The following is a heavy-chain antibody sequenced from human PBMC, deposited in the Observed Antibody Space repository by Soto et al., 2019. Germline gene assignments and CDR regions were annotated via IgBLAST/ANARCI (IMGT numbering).Heavy chain of an antibody. J-gene: IGHJ4*02. CDR1: GFTFNNYA. CDR3: EKSSGGRYPGSRVFDF. V-gene: IGHV3-23*01. D-gene: IGHD3-10*01. Sequence: PGGSLSLSCAASGFTFNNYAMCWDRQPPRAGLEWVSVINDGGVTAAYANFVKGRLTISRDNPRNTLYLQMNSPRAADTAVYYCEKSSGGRYPGSRVFDFWGQGTRVTVSS. CDR2: INDGGVTA.